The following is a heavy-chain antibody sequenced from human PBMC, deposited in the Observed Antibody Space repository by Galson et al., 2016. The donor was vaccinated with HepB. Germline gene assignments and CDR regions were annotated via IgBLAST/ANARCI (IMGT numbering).Heavy chain of an antibody. V-gene: IGHV4-31*03. D-gene: IGHD2-8*02. CDR1: GGSISSGYYY. J-gene: IGHJ6*02. CDR2: ISYSGST. Sequence: TLSLTCTVSGGSISSGYYYWSWIRQLPGKGLEWIGYISYSGSTDYNPSLQSRVTISADTSKNQFSLQLTSVTAADTAIYYCARDHCTGGVGYSSPWYYGMDVWGQGTTVTVSS. CDR3: ARDHCTGGVGYSSPWYYGMDV.